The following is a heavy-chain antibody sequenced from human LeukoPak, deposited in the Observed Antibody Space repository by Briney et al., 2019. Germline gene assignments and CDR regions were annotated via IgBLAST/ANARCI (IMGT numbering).Heavy chain of an antibody. V-gene: IGHV4-59*01. Sequence: SETLSLTCTVSGGSISSYYWSWIRQPPGKGLEWVGYIYYSGSTNYNPNLKSRITISVYTSKHQFSLKLSSLTAADTAEHYCARDRGQTDFRSGVNRCDPWGQGTLVTVSS. CDR1: GGSISSYY. CDR2: IYYSGST. CDR3: ARDRGQTDFRSGVNRCDP. J-gene: IGHJ5*02. D-gene: IGHD3-3*01.